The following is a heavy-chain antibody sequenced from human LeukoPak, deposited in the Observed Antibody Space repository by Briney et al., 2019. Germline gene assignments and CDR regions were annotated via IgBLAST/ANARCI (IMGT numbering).Heavy chain of an antibody. Sequence: ASVKVSCKASGYTFTSYGISWVRQPPGQGLEWMEWISAYNGNTNYAQKLQGSVTMTTDTSTSTAYMELRSLRSDDTAVYYCARAKSAIAVAANGDYWGQGTLVTVSS. CDR3: ARAKSAIAVAANGDY. CDR2: ISAYNGNT. D-gene: IGHD6-19*01. V-gene: IGHV1-18*01. CDR1: GYTFTSYG. J-gene: IGHJ4*02.